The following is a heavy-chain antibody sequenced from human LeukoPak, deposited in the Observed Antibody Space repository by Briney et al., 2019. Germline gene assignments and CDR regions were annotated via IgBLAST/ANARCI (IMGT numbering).Heavy chain of an antibody. Sequence: PGGSLRLSCAASGFTFDDYTMHWVRQAPGKGLEWVSLISWDGGSTYYADSVKGRFTISRDNAKNSLYLQMNSLRAEDTAVYYCARAVRQQLLFNYWGQGTLVTVSS. CDR3: ARAVRQQLLFNY. D-gene: IGHD6-13*01. CDR1: GFTFDDYT. J-gene: IGHJ4*02. CDR2: ISWDGGST. V-gene: IGHV3-43*01.